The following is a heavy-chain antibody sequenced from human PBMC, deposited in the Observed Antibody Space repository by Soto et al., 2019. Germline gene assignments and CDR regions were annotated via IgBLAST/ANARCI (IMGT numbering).Heavy chain of an antibody. Sequence: GASVKVSCKASGYTFTSYGISWVRQAPGQRLEWMGWISAYNGNTNYAQKHQGSVTMTTDTSTSTAYMELRSLRADDTAVYYCARQTTSGIIDMDVWGQGTTVTVSS. J-gene: IGHJ6*02. V-gene: IGHV1-18*01. CDR1: GYTFTSYG. CDR3: ARQTTSGIIDMDV. D-gene: IGHD3-10*01. CDR2: ISAYNGNT.